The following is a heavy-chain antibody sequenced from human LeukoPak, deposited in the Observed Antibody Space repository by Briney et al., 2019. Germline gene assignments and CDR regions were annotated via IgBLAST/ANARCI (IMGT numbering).Heavy chain of an antibody. CDR2: IYTSGST. CDR3: ARGYYYDSLDAFNI. Sequence: PSETLSLTCTVSGGSISNNYWSWIRQSAGKGLEWIGRIYTSGSTNYNPSLKSRVTISVDKSKNQFSLKLSSVTAADTAVYYCARGYYYDSLDAFNIWGQGTMVTVFS. CDR1: GGSISNNY. J-gene: IGHJ3*02. V-gene: IGHV4-4*07. D-gene: IGHD3-22*01.